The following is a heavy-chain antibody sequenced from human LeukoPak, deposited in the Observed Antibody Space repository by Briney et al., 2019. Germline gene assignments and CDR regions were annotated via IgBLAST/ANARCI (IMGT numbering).Heavy chain of an antibody. Sequence: ASVKVSCKVSGYTLTELSMHWVRQAPGKGLEWMGGFDPEDGETIYAQKFQGRVTMTEDTSTDTAYMELSSLRSEDTAVYYCATGPMIVVVIRFDYWGQGTLVTVSS. CDR3: ATGPMIVVVIRFDY. CDR1: GYTLTELS. J-gene: IGHJ4*02. CDR2: FDPEDGET. D-gene: IGHD3-22*01. V-gene: IGHV1-24*01.